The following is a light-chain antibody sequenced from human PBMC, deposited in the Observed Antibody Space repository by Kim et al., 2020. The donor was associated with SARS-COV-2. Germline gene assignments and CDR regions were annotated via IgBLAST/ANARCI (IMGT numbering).Light chain of an antibody. CDR1: QNVGSS. CDR2: DAS. J-gene: IGKJ2*03. V-gene: IGKV3-15*01. Sequence: VSPGERSPRSCRASQNVGSSLAWYQQKPGQAPRLLIYDASTRATVIPARFSGSGSGTEFTLTISSLQSEDFAVYYCHQYNNWPLYSFGQGTKLEI. CDR3: HQYNNWPLYS.